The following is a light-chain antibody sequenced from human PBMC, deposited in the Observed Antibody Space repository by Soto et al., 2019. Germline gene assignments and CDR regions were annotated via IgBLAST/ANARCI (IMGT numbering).Light chain of an antibody. CDR3: SSYTTSSTLV. CDR2: EVS. CDR1: NSDVGAYNF. Sequence: QSVLTQPASVSGSPGQSIIISCTGTNSDVGAYNFVSWYQQHPGKAPKLIISEVSNRPSGVSNRFSGSKSGNTASLTISGLQTEDEADYYCSSYTTSSTLVFGGGTQLTVL. V-gene: IGLV2-14*01. J-gene: IGLJ3*02.